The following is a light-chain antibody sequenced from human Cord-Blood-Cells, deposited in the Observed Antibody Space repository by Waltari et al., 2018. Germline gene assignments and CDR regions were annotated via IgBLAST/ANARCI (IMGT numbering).Light chain of an antibody. V-gene: IGLV1-40*01. CDR2: GNS. J-gene: IGLJ2*01. CDR1: SSNIGAGYD. Sequence: QSVLTQPPSVSGAPGQRVTISCTGSSSNIGAGYDVHWYQQLPGTAPKLLIYGNSNRPSGGPDRFSGSKSGTSASLAITGLQAEDEADYYGQSYDSSLRVVFGGGTKLTVL. CDR3: QSYDSSLRVV.